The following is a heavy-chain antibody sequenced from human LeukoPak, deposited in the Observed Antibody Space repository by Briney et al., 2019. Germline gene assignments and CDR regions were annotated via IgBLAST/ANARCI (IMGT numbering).Heavy chain of an antibody. Sequence: GESLKISCKGSGYSFTSYWIGWVRQMPGKGLEWMGIIYPGDSDTRYSPSFQGQVTISADKSISTAYLQWSRLKASDTAMYYRARRRTAPCCYDSSGYLCALDIWGQGTMVTVSS. V-gene: IGHV5-51*01. CDR3: ARRRTAPCCYDSSGYLCALDI. D-gene: IGHD3-22*01. CDR1: GYSFTSYW. CDR2: IYPGDSDT. J-gene: IGHJ3*02.